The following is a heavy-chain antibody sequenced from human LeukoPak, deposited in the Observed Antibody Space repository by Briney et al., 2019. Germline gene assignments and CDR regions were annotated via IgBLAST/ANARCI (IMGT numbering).Heavy chain of an antibody. CDR1: GSIFINYW. Sequence: PGGSLRLSCAASGSIFINYWMHWVRQSPGKGLVWVSYIDTYGGDTNYADSVKGRFTISRDNAKNTLYLQMNSLTVDDTAVYFCARGPYYYDSVGYPDICGHGTMVTVSS. CDR2: IDTYGGDT. D-gene: IGHD3-22*01. J-gene: IGHJ3*02. V-gene: IGHV3-74*01. CDR3: ARGPYYYDSVGYPDI.